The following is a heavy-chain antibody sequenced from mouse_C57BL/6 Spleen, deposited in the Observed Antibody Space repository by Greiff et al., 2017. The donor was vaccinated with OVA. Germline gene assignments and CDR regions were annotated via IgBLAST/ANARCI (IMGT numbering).Heavy chain of an antibody. D-gene: IGHD1-1*01. V-gene: IGHV1-85*01. CDR1: GYTFTSYD. Sequence: VQLEQSGPELVKPGASVKLSCKASGYTFTSYDINWVKQRTGQGLEWIGWIYPRDGSTKYNEKCKGKATVTVDTSSSTAYRELPSLTSEDSAVYFCASGGVYGSSFTGYFDVWGTGTTVTVSS. CDR3: ASGGVYGSSFTGYFDV. J-gene: IGHJ1*03. CDR2: IYPRDGST.